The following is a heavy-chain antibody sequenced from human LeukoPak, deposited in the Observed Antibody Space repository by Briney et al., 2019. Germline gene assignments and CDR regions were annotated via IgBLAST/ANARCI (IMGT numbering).Heavy chain of an antibody. J-gene: IGHJ4*02. CDR2: IYYSGST. D-gene: IGHD4-11*01. CDR1: GFSICIYY. V-gene: IGHV4-59*01. CDR3: ARGTTVTSDY. Sequence: PSENLSFTSTVSGFSICIYYWSWMRLPPGKGLEGIGYIYYSGSTNYNPSLKSRVTISVDTSKNQFSLKLSSVTAADTAVYYCARGTTVTSDYWGQGTLVTVSS.